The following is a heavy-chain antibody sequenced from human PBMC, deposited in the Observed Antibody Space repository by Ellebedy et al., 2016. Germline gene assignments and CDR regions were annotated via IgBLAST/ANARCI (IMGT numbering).Heavy chain of an antibody. V-gene: IGHV3-21*01. J-gene: IGHJ4*02. CDR3: ARDNGGFGED. D-gene: IGHD3-10*01. CDR2: ISSSSSYI. Sequence: GESLKISXAASGFTFSSYSMNWVRQAPGKGLEWVSSISSSSSYIYYADSVKGRFTISRDNAKNSLYLQMNSLRAEDTAVYYCARDNGGFGEDWGQGTLVTVSS. CDR1: GFTFSSYS.